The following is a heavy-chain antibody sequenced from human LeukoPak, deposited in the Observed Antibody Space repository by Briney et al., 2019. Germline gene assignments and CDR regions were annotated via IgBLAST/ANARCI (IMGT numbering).Heavy chain of an antibody. D-gene: IGHD2-15*01. Sequence: PGGSLRLSCAASGFTFSSYAMSWVRQAPGKGLEWVSSISSSSSYIYYADSVKGRFTISRDNAKNSLYLQMNSLRAEDTAVYYCARGYPKRVLPDYWGQGTLVTVSS. CDR1: GFTFSSYA. V-gene: IGHV3-21*01. CDR3: ARGYPKRVLPDY. J-gene: IGHJ4*02. CDR2: ISSSSSYI.